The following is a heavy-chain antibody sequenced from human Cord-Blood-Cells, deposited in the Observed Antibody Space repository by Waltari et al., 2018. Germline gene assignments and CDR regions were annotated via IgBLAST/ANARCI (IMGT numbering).Heavy chain of an antibody. Sequence: EVQLVESGGGLVQPGGSLRLSCAASGFTFSSYWMHWVRQAPGKGLVGVSRINSYGSSTSYADSVKGRFTISRDNAKNTLYLQMNSLRAEDTAVYYCARAIVGATTGEDYWGQGTLVTVSS. J-gene: IGHJ4*02. CDR1: GFTFSSYW. V-gene: IGHV3-74*01. CDR2: INSYGSST. D-gene: IGHD1-26*01. CDR3: ARAIVGATTGEDY.